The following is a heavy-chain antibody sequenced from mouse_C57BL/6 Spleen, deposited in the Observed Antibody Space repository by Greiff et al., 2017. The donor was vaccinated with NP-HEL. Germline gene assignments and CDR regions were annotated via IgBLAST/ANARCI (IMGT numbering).Heavy chain of an antibody. Sequence: VKVVESGAELVKPGASVKLSCKASGYTFTSYWMHWVKQRPGRGLEWIGRIDPNSGGTKNNEKFKSKATLTVDKPSSTAYMQLSSLTSEDSAVYYCARSEGGFDYWGQGTTLTVSS. CDR1: GYTFTSYW. CDR3: ARSEGGFDY. CDR2: IDPNSGGT. V-gene: IGHV1-72*01. J-gene: IGHJ2*01.